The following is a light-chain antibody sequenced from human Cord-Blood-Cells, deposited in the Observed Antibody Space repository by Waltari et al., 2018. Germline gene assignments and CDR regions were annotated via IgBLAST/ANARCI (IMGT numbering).Light chain of an antibody. Sequence: SSELTQDPAVSVALGQTVRITCQGDSLRSYYASWYQQKPGQAPVLVIYGKNNRPSGNPDRFSGSSSGNTASLAITGAQAEDEADYYCNSRDSSGNFYVFGTGTKVTVL. J-gene: IGLJ1*01. CDR1: SLRSYY. CDR2: GKN. V-gene: IGLV3-19*01. CDR3: NSRDSSGNFYV.